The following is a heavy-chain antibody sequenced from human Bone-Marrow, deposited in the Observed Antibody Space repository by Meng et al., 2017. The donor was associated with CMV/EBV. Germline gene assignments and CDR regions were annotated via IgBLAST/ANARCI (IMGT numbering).Heavy chain of an antibody. CDR3: TADMVRGVIGYDAFDI. D-gene: IGHD3-10*01. J-gene: IGHJ3*02. V-gene: IGHV3-73*01. CDR1: GFTFSGSA. Sequence: GGSLRLSCAASGFTFSGSAMHWVRQASGKGLEWVGRIRSKANSYATAYAASVKGRFTISRDDSKNTAYLQMNSLKTEDTAVYYCTADMVRGVIGYDAFDIWGQGTMVTV. CDR2: IRSKANSYAT.